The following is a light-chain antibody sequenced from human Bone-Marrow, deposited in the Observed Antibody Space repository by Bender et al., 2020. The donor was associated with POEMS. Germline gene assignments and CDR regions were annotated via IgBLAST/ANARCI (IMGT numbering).Light chain of an antibody. Sequence: SSVLTQPPSVSVAPGQTATITCVGDNLGSHFVHWYQHRPGQAPVLVVAHESDRPSGIPERFSGSKSGNTATLTLSRVEAGDEADYYCQVLDGSSDHLYVFGPGTKVTVL. CDR2: HES. V-gene: IGLV3-21*02. CDR3: QVLDGSSDHLYV. CDR1: NLGSHF. J-gene: IGLJ1*01.